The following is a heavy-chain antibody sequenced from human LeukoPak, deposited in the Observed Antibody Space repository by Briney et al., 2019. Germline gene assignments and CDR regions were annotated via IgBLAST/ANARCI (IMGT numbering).Heavy chain of an antibody. J-gene: IGHJ5*02. CDR3: ARRLTQYDCFDP. CDR1: GDSVSSNSVT. Sequence: SQTLSLTCAISGDSVSSNSVTWNWIRQSPSRGLEWLGRTYYRSTWYNDYAVSVRGRITVNPDTSKNQFPLHLNSVTPEDTAVYYCARRLTQYDCFDPWGQGILVTVSS. CDR2: TYYRSTWYN. V-gene: IGHV6-1*01. D-gene: IGHD2-2*01.